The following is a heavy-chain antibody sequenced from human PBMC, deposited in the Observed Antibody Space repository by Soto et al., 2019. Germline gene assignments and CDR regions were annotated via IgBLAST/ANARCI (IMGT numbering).Heavy chain of an antibody. V-gene: IGHV4-28*01. CDR1: GYSISNSNW. CDR2: IYYSGTT. J-gene: IGHJ4*02. Sequence: SETLSLTCAVSGYSISNSNWWGWIRQPPGKGLDWIGYIYYSGTTYYNPSLKSRVTMSVDTSKNQFSLKLTSVTAVDTAVYYCARREIQGPIDYWGQGTLVTVSS. CDR3: ARREIQGPIDY. D-gene: IGHD1-26*01.